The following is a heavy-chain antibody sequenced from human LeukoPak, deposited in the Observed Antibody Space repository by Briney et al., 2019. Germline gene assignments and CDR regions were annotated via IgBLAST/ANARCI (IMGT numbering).Heavy chain of an antibody. CDR3: ARTATGLSYVDY. Sequence: ASVKVSCKASGYTFTSYDINWVRQATGQGLEWMGWMNPNSGNTGYAQKFQGRVTMTRDTSTSTVYMELSSLRSEDTAVYYCARTATGLSYVDYWGQGTLVTVSS. CDR1: GYTFTSYD. D-gene: IGHD5-12*01. V-gene: IGHV1-8*01. CDR2: MNPNSGNT. J-gene: IGHJ4*02.